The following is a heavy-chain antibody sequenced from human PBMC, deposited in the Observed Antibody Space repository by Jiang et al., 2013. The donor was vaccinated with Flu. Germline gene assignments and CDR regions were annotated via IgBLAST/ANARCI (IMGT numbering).Heavy chain of an antibody. CDR2: IDPSDSYT. CDR3: ARLNARYNWNLGGGAFDI. D-gene: IGHD1-20*01. Sequence: SLRISCKGSGYSFTSYWISWVRQMPGKGLEWMGRIDPSDSYTNYSPSFQGHVTISADKSISTAYLQWSSLKASDTAMYYCARLNARYNWNLGGGAFDIWGQGTVVTVSS. V-gene: IGHV5-10-1*01. CDR1: GYSFTSYW. J-gene: IGHJ3*02.